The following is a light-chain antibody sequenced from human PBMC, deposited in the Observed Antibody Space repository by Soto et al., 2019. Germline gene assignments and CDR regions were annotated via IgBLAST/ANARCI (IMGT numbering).Light chain of an antibody. CDR1: QSVSTY. J-gene: IGKJ4*01. Sequence: DIRMTQSPSSLSTPVGDRVTIPCRTSQSVSTYLNWYQQRPGKAPKLLIYGASSLQSGVPSRFSGSGSGTHFTLTFSSLQPEDFATYNCREGSPRLTFDGGTKVDVK. CDR3: REGSPRLT. V-gene: IGKV1-39*01. CDR2: GAS.